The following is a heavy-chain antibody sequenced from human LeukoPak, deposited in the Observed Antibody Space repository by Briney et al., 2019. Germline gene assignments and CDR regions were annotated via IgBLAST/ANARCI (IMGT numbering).Heavy chain of an antibody. Sequence: GGSLRLSCAASGFTFSSYGMHWVRQAPGKGLEWVAFIRYDGSNKYYADSVKGRFTISRDNSKNTLYLQMNSLRPEDTAVCYCAKPLDSSGYVLDFWGQGTLVTVSS. CDR3: AKPLDSSGYVLDF. CDR2: IRYDGSNK. D-gene: IGHD3-22*01. V-gene: IGHV3-30*02. CDR1: GFTFSSYG. J-gene: IGHJ4*02.